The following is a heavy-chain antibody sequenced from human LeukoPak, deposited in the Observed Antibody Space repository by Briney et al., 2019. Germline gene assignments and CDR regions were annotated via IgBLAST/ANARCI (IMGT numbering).Heavy chain of an antibody. D-gene: IGHD6-13*01. CDR1: GGSISSSSYY. V-gene: IGHV4-39*07. Sequence: SETLSLTCTVSGGSISSSSYYWGWIRQPPGKGLEWIGSIYYSGSTYYNPSLKSRVTISVDTSKNQFSLKLSSVTAADTAVYYCARDAAKAQLAYFDYWGQGTLVTVSS. J-gene: IGHJ4*02. CDR2: IYYSGST. CDR3: ARDAAKAQLAYFDY.